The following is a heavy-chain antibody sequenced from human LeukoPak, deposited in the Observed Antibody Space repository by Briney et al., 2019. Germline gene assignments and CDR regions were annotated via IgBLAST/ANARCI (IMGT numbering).Heavy chain of an antibody. J-gene: IGHJ4*02. V-gene: IGHV3-30*04. Sequence: HPGGSLRLSCAASGFTFISFALHWVRQAPGKGLEWVAFISYDGSNKYYADSVKGRFTVSRDNSKHSLYLQMNSLRAEDTAMYYCARDVYDSGKVDYWGQGTLVTVSS. CDR3: ARDVYDSGKVDY. D-gene: IGHD3-10*01. CDR2: ISYDGSNK. CDR1: GFTFISFA.